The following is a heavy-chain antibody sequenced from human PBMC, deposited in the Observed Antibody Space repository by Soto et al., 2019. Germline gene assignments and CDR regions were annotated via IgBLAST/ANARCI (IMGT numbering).Heavy chain of an antibody. J-gene: IGHJ5*02. Sequence: QVQLVQSGAEVKKSGSSVKVSCKASGGTFSSYAISWVRQAPGQGLEWMGGIIPIFGTANYAQKFQGRVKITADESTSTAYMELSSLRSEDTAVYYCARDLAYCGGDCYFRWFDPWGQGTLVTVSS. CDR2: IIPIFGTA. CDR1: GGTFSSYA. V-gene: IGHV1-69*01. CDR3: ARDLAYCGGDCYFRWFDP. D-gene: IGHD2-21*02.